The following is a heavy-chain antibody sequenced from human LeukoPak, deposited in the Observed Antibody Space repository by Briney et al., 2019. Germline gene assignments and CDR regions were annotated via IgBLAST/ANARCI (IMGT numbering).Heavy chain of an antibody. J-gene: IGHJ6*02. CDR1: GGSISSYY. CDR3: ARGGSPTGYSSSSLPTYYYGMDV. V-gene: IGHV4-59*01. D-gene: IGHD6-6*01. Sequence: PSETLSLTCTVSGGSISSYYWSWIRQPPGKGLEWIGDIYYSGSTNYNPSLKSRVTISVDTSKNQFSLKLSSVTAADTAVYYCARGGSPTGYSSSSLPTYYYGMDVWGQGTTVTVSS. CDR2: IYYSGST.